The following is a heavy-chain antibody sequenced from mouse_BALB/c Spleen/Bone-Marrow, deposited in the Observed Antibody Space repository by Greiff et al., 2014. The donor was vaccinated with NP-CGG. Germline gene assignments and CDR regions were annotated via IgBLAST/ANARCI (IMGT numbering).Heavy chain of an antibody. Sequence: EVKLVESGAELVRSGASVKLSCTASGFNIKDYYIHWVKQRPEQGLEWIGWIDPENGDTEYAPKFRGKATMTADTSSNTAYLQLSSLTSVDTAVYYCSDGNFYALDYWGQGTSVTVSS. V-gene: IGHV14-4*02. J-gene: IGHJ4*01. CDR1: GFNIKDYY. CDR3: SDGNFYALDY. D-gene: IGHD2-1*01. CDR2: IDPENGDT.